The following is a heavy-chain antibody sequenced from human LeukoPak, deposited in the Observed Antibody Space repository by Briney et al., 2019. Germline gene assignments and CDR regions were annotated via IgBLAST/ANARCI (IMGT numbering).Heavy chain of an antibody. CDR1: GFTFSSYE. Sequence: GGSLRLSCAASGFTFSSYEMNWVRQAPGKGLEWVSYISSSGSTIYYADSVKGRFTISRDNAKNSLYLQMNSLRAEDTAVYYCARATVVSPNYWGQGTLVTVSS. J-gene: IGHJ4*02. D-gene: IGHD4-23*01. CDR3: ARATVVSPNY. CDR2: ISSSGSTI. V-gene: IGHV3-48*03.